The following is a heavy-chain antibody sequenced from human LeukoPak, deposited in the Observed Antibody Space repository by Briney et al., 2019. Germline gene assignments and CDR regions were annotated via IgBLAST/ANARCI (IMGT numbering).Heavy chain of an antibody. J-gene: IGHJ4*02. CDR2: ISGSGGST. Sequence: AGGSLRLSCAASGFTFSSYAMSWVRQAPGKGLEWVSAISGSGGSTYYADSVKGRFTISRDNSKNTLYLQMNSLRAEGTAVYYCAKDSKVWWPSSDLDYWGQGTLVTVSS. D-gene: IGHD1-26*01. V-gene: IGHV3-23*01. CDR3: AKDSKVWWPSSDLDY. CDR1: GFTFSSYA.